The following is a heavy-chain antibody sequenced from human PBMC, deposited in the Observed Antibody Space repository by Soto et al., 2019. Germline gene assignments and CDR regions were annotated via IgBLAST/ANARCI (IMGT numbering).Heavy chain of an antibody. CDR1: GFTFSSYS. D-gene: IGHD5-18*01. CDR3: ARGDVDTAMVLFGYYYGMDV. Sequence: LRLSCAASGFTFSSYSMNWVRQAPGKGLEWVSSISSSSSYIYYADSVKGRFTISRDNAKNSLYLQMNSLRAEDTAVYYCARGDVDTAMVLFGYYYGMDVWGQGTTVTVSS. V-gene: IGHV3-21*01. J-gene: IGHJ6*02. CDR2: ISSSSSYI.